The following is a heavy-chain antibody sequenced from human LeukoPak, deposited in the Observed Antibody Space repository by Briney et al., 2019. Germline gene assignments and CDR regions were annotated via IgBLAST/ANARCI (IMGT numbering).Heavy chain of an antibody. CDR3: ATAVPPRGVNYYYYYMDV. J-gene: IGHJ6*03. D-gene: IGHD3-10*01. CDR2: ISAYNGNT. CDR1: GYTFTNYV. Sequence: ASVKVSCKASGYTFTNYVISWVRQAPGQGLEWMGWISAYNGNTNYAQKFQGRVTMTEDTSTDTAYMELSSLRSEDTAVYYCATAVPPRGVNYYYYYMDVWGKGTTVTISS. V-gene: IGHV1-18*01.